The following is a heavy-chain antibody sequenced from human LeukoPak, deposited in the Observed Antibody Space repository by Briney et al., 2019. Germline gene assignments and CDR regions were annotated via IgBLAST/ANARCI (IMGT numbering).Heavy chain of an antibody. CDR1: GGSFSGYY. D-gene: IGHD1-26*01. CDR2: INLSGST. Sequence: SETLSLTCAVYGGSFSGYYWSWIRQPPGKGLEWIGEINLSGSTNYNPSLKSRVTISVDTSKNQFSLKLSSVTAADTAVYYCARAGMAWEPLDYWGQGTLVTISS. CDR3: ARAGMAWEPLDY. J-gene: IGHJ4*02. V-gene: IGHV4-34*01.